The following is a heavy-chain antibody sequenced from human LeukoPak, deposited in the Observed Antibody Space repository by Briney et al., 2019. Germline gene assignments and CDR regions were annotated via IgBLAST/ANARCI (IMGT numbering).Heavy chain of an antibody. V-gene: IGHV3-7*04. CDR3: ARAVGNSGTDY. D-gene: IGHD4-23*01. CDR2: IKQDGSEK. CDR1: GFTFSSYA. Sequence: GGSLRLSCAASGFTFSSYAMSWVRQAPGKGLEWVANIKQDGSEKYYVDSVRGRFTISRDNAKNSLYLQMNSLRAEDTAVYYCARAVGNSGTDYWGQGTLVTVSS. J-gene: IGHJ4*02.